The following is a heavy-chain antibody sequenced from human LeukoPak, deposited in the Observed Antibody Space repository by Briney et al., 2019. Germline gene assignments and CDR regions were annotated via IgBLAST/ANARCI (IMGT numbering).Heavy chain of an antibody. CDR2: ISGSGGST. CDR1: GFTFSSYA. V-gene: IGHV3-23*01. J-gene: IGHJ3*01. CDR3: AKVSDAFDL. Sequence: GRSLRLSCAASGFTFSSYAMTWVRQAPGKGLEWVSAISGSGGSTHYADSVRGRFTISRDNSKNTLYLQMNSLRAEDTAVYYCAKVSDAFDLWGRGTMVTVSS.